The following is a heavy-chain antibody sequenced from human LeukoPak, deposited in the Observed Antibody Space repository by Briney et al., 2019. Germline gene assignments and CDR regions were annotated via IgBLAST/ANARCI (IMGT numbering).Heavy chain of an antibody. CDR3: VRGYQTFDY. Sequence: SETLSLTCTVSGGSISSYYWSWIRQPPGKGLEWIGYIYTSATTSSSPSLRSRVTISLDTFKNHLSLKLTSVTAADTAMYYCVRGYQTFDYWGQGTLVTVSS. V-gene: IGHV4-4*09. CDR1: GGSISSYY. D-gene: IGHD5-18*01. CDR2: IYTSATT. J-gene: IGHJ4*02.